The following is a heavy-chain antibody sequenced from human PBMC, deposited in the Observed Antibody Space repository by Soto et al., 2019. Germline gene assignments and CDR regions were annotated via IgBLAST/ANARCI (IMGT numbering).Heavy chain of an antibody. V-gene: IGHV1-69*04. J-gene: IGHJ6*02. CDR2: IIPILGIA. Sequence: SVKVSCKASGGTFSSYTISWVRQAPGQGLEWMGRIIPILGIANYAQKFQGRVTITADKSTSTAYMELSSLRSEDTAVCYCARDYSSGWLYYYYGMDVWGQGTTVTVS. CDR3: ARDYSSGWLYYYYGMDV. D-gene: IGHD6-19*01. CDR1: GGTFSSYT.